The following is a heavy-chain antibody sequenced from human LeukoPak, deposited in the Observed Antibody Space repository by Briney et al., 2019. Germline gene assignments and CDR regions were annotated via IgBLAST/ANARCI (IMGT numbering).Heavy chain of an antibody. CDR3: ARGHYYYYYYYMDV. V-gene: IGHV1-69*06. D-gene: IGHD3-3*02. CDR2: IIPIFGTA. J-gene: IGHJ6*03. CDR1: GGTFSSYA. Sequence: VASVKVSCKASGGTFSSYAISWVRQAPGQGLEWMGGIIPIFGTANYAQKFQGRVTITADKSTSTAYMELSSLRSEDTAVYYCARGHYYYYYYYMDVWGKGTTVTVSS.